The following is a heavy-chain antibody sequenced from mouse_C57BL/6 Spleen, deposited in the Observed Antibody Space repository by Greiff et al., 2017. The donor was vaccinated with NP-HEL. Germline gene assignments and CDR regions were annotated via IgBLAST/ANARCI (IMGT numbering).Heavy chain of an antibody. CDR2: INPNNGGT. D-gene: IGHD3-2*02. CDR3: ARAQAGAFAY. V-gene: IGHV1-26*01. J-gene: IGHJ3*01. CDR1: GYTFTDYY. Sequence: VQLQQSGPELVKPGASVKISCKASGYTFTDYYMNWVKQSHGKSLEWIGDINPNNGGTSYNQKFKGKATLTVDKSSSTAYMELRSLTSEDSAVYYCARAQAGAFAYWGQGTLVTVSA.